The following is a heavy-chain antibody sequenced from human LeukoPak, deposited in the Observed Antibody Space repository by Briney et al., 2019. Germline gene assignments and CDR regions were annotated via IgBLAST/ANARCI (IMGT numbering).Heavy chain of an antibody. D-gene: IGHD6-13*01. V-gene: IGHV4-39*01. CDR3: ARLSSSWYFGKLSNWFDP. J-gene: IGHJ5*02. CDR2: IYYSGNT. Sequence: SETLSLTCTVSGVSISSSNSYWGWIRQPPGKGLEWIGSIYYSGNTYYNASLKSQVSISIDTSKNQFSLRLTSVTAADTAVYYCARLSSSWYFGKLSNWFDPWGQGTLVTVSS. CDR1: GVSISSSNSY.